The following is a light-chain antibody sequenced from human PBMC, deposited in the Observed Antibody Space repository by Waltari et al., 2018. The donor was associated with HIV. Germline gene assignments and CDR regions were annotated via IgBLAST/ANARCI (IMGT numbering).Light chain of an antibody. CDR1: PSYVGGYTF. CDR2: DVS. V-gene: IGLV2-11*01. CDR3: CSYAGSYTFE. J-gene: IGLJ2*01. Sequence: QSALTQPRSVSGSPGQSVTISCPGTPSYVGGYTFFCWYPQHPGNARNRMIYDVSKRPAGVPDRFSGSKSGNTASLTISGLQAEDEADYYCCSYAGSYTFEFGGGTKLTVL.